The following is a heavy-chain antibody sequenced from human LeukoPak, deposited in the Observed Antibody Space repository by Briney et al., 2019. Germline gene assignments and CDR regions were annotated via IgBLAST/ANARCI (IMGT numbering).Heavy chain of an antibody. CDR1: GYTSTSYY. D-gene: IGHD3-22*01. Sequence: ASVKVSCKASGYTSTSYYMHWVRQAPGQGLEWMGIINPSGGSTSYAQKFQGRVTMTRDTSTSTVYMELSSLRSEDTAVYYCARERGTMIVVKGYYYYGMDVWGQGTTVTVSS. CDR3: ARERGTMIVVKGYYYYGMDV. CDR2: INPSGGST. V-gene: IGHV1-46*01. J-gene: IGHJ6*02.